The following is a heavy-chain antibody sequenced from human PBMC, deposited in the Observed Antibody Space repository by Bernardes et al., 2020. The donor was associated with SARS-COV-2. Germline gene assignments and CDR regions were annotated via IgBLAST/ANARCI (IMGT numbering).Heavy chain of an antibody. V-gene: IGHV4-59*08. D-gene: IGHD3-9*01. CDR2: IHYSGST. J-gene: IGHJ3*02. CDR3: ARQAYSFAWPDAFDI. CDR1: GVSISTYY. Sequence: SETLSLTCTVSGVSISTYYWSWIRQPPGKGLQWIGYIHYSGSTNYSPSLKSRVTISVDTSKNKFSLKLSSVTAADTAVYYCARQAYSFAWPDAFDIWGQGTMVTVSS.